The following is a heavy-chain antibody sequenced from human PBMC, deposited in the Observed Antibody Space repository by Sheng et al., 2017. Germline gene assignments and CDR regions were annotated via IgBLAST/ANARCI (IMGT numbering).Heavy chain of an antibody. CDR1: GYSISSGYY. J-gene: IGHJ4*02. CDR3: AREATDYYDSSGYYGDDY. D-gene: IGHD3-22*01. V-gene: IGHV4-38-2*02. Sequence: QVQLQESGPGLVKPSETLSLTCTVSGYSISSGYYWGWIRQPPGKGLEWIGSIYHSGSTYYNPSLKSRVTISVDTSKNQFSLKLSSVTAADTAVYYCAREATDYYDSSGYYGDDYWGQGTLVTVSS. CDR2: IYHSGST.